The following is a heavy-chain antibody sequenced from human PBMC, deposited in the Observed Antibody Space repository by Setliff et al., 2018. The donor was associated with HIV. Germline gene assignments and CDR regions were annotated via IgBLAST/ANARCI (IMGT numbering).Heavy chain of an antibody. Sequence: PSQTLSLTCAISGDSVSSNSAAWNWLRQSPSRGLEWLGRTYYRSKWNTDYAVSVESRITINPDTSKKQFSLQLNSMTPEDTAVYFCASPRVGDDAFNIWSQGTLVTVSS. V-gene: IGHV6-1*01. CDR1: GDSVSSNSAA. J-gene: IGHJ3*02. CDR3: ASPRVGDDAFNI. CDR2: TYYRSKWNT.